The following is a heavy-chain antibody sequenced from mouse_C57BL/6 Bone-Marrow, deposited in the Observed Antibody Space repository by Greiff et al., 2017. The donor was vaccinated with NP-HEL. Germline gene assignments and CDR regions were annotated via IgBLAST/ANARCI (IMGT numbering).Heavy chain of an antibody. V-gene: IGHV1-72*01. CDR1: GYTFTSYW. Sequence: VQFQESGAELVKPGASVKLSCKASGYTFTSYWMHWVKQRPGRGLEWIGRIDPNSGGTKYNEKFKSKATLTVDKPSSTAYMQLSSLTSEDSAVYYCAREGGSSYAYAMDYWGQGTSVTVSS. CDR3: AREGGSSYAYAMDY. D-gene: IGHD1-1*01. CDR2: IDPNSGGT. J-gene: IGHJ4*01.